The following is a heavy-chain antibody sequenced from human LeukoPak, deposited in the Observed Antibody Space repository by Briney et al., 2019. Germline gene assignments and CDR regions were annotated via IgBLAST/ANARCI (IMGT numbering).Heavy chain of an antibody. CDR1: GYSFTSYW. J-gene: IGHJ6*03. CDR3: ARPRIAAAGNVYYMDV. V-gene: IGHV5-51*01. CDR2: IYPAYSDT. Sequence: GESLKISCKGSGYSFTSYWIGWVRQMPGKGLDWMGIIYPAYSDTRYSPSFQGQVTISADKSISTAYLQWSSLKASDTAMYYCARPRIAAAGNVYYMDVWGKGTTVTVSS. D-gene: IGHD6-13*01.